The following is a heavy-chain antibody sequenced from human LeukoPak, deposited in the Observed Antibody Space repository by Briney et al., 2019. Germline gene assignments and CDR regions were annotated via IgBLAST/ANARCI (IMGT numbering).Heavy chain of an antibody. CDR3: ARDRYYYDSSGSPL. J-gene: IGHJ4*02. CDR2: IYTSGST. V-gene: IGHV4-4*07. Sequence: SETLSLTCTDSGGSISSYYWSWIRQPAGKGLEWIGRIYTSGSTNYNPSLKSRVTMSVDTSKNQFSLKLSSVTAADTAVYYCARDRYYYDSSGSPLWGQGTLVTVSS. D-gene: IGHD3-22*01. CDR1: GGSISSYY.